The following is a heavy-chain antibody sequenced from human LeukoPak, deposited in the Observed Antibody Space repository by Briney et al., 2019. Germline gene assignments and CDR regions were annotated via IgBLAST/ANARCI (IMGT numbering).Heavy chain of an antibody. V-gene: IGHV1-2*02. Sequence: ASVKVSCKASGYIFSTYDINWVRQATGQGLEWMGWINPNSGGTNYAQKFQGRVTMTRDTSISTAYMELSRLRSDDTAVYYCARGMEDIVVVPANGVSDAFDIWGQGTMVTVSS. D-gene: IGHD2-2*01. CDR3: ARGMEDIVVVPANGVSDAFDI. J-gene: IGHJ3*02. CDR1: GYIFSTYD. CDR2: INPNSGGT.